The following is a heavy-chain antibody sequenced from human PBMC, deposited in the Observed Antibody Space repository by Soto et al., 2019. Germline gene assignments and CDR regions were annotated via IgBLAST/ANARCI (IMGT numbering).Heavy chain of an antibody. J-gene: IGHJ5*02. D-gene: IGHD4-17*01. CDR2: FSGTGGYT. CDR3: ARGQRALITYGPFDP. Sequence: GGSLRLSCAASGFTLSGYAMSWVRQAPGKGLEWVSTFSGTGGYTYYADSVKGRFTISRDDSKNTLFLHMNSLRAADTAVYYCARGQRALITYGPFDPWGQGTPVTVSS. CDR1: GFTLSGYA. V-gene: IGHV3-23*01.